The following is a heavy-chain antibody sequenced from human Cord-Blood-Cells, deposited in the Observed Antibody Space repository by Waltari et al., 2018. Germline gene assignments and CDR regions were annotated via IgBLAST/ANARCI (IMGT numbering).Heavy chain of an antibody. CDR2: ISSSSSYI. Sequence: EVQLVESGGGLVKPGGSLRLSCAASGFTFSSYSMNCVRQTPGKGLEWVSSISSSSSYIYYADSVKGRFTISRDNAKNSLYLQMNSLRAEDTAVYYCARYGSGSYYFFIDYWGQGTLVTVSS. CDR1: GFTFSSYS. V-gene: IGHV3-21*01. J-gene: IGHJ4*02. CDR3: ARYGSGSYYFFIDY. D-gene: IGHD3-10*01.